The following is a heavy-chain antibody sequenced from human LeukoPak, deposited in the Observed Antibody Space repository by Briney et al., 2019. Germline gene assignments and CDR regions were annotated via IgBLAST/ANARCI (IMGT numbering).Heavy chain of an antibody. J-gene: IGHJ6*03. V-gene: IGHV1-69*05. Sequence: SVKVSCKASGGTFSSYAISWVRQAPGQGLEWMGRIIPIFGTANYAQKFQGRVTITTDESTSTAYMELSSLRSEDTAVYYCARDHDFWSGYYPYYYYYMDVWGKGTTVTVSS. CDR3: ARDHDFWSGYYPYYYYYMDV. CDR2: IIPIFGTA. D-gene: IGHD3-3*01. CDR1: GGTFSSYA.